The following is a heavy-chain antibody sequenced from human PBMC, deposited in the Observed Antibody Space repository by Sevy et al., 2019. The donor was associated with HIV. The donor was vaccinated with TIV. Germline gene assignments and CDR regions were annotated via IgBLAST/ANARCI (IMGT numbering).Heavy chain of an antibody. CDR1: GFTFTDYC. V-gene: IGHV3-7*01. J-gene: IGHJ4*02. CDR3: TRELWAGDY. CDR2: IEQDGSQK. Sequence: GGSLRLSCAASGFTFTDYCMGWVRQAPGKGLEWVADIEQDGSQKNYVDSVKGRFTISRDNAKNSVYLQLNRLRVDDTAVYYCTRELWAGDYWGQGTLVTVSS. D-gene: IGHD2-21*01.